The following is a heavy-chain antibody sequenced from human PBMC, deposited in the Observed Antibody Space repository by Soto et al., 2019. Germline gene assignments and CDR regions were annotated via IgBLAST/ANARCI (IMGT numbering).Heavy chain of an antibody. CDR1: GGSISSGDYY. V-gene: IGHV3-11*01. CDR3: ARDGDGYNLS. Sequence: LSLTCTVSGGSISSGDYYWSWIRQAPGKGLEWVSYISSSGSTIYYADSVKGRFTISRDNAKNSLYLQMNSLRAEDTAVYYCARDGDGYNLSWGQGTLVTVSS. J-gene: IGHJ4*02. CDR2: ISSSGSTI. D-gene: IGHD5-12*01.